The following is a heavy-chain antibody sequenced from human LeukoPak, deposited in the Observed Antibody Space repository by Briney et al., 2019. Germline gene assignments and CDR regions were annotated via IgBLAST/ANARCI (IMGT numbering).Heavy chain of an antibody. CDR3: ARDYSGYDRVVWFDP. D-gene: IGHD5-12*01. CDR2: INPTGGST. V-gene: IGHV1-46*01. CDR1: GYTFTSYY. J-gene: IGHJ5*02. Sequence: ASVKVSCKASGYTFTSYYMHWVRQAPGEGLEWMGIINPTGGSTSYAQKFQGRVTMTRDTSTSTVYMELSRLRSDDTAVHYCARDYSGYDRVVWFDPWGQGTLVTVSS.